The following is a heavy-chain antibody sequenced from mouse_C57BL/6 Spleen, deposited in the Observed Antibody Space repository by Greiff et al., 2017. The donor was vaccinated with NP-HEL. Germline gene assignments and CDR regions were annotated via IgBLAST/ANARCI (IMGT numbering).Heavy chain of an antibody. Sequence: EVQLVESGGGLVKPGGSLKLSCAASGFTFSDYGMHWVRQAPEKGLEWVAYISSGSSTIYYADTVKGRFTISRDNAKNTLFLQMTSLRTEDTAMYYCARRVYYYGSSGAMDYWGQGTSVTVSS. V-gene: IGHV5-17*01. D-gene: IGHD1-1*01. CDR1: GFTFSDYG. CDR2: ISSGSSTI. CDR3: ARRVYYYGSSGAMDY. J-gene: IGHJ4*01.